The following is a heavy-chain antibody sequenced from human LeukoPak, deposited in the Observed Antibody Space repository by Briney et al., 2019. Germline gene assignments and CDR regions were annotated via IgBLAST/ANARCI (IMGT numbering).Heavy chain of an antibody. D-gene: IGHD3-22*01. CDR2: ISSSGHTI. CDR3: ARGYDSSGSIFDY. V-gene: IGHV3-48*03. CDR1: GFTFSSFE. J-gene: IGHJ4*02. Sequence: PGGSLRLSCAASGFTFSSFEMNWVRQAPGKGLEWVSYISSSGHTIYYADSVKGRFTIPRDNAKNSLYLQMNSLRGEDTAVYYCARGYDSSGSIFDYWGQGILVTVSS.